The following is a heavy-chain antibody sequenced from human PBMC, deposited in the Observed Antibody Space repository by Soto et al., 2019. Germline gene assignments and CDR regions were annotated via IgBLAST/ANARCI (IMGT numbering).Heavy chain of an antibody. V-gene: IGHV3-11*01. CDR2: ISSSGSTI. D-gene: IGHD3-9*01. CDR3: AREVRYLPSLDY. CDR1: GFTFSDYY. Sequence: GGSLRLSCAASGFTFSDYYMSWIRQAPGKGLEWVSYISSSGSTIYYADAVKGRCTISRDNAKNSLYLQMNSLRAEDTAVYYCAREVRYLPSLDYWGQGTLVTVAS. J-gene: IGHJ4*02.